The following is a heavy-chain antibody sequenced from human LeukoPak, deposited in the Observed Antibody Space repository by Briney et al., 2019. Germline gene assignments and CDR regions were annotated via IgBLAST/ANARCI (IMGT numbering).Heavy chain of an antibody. Sequence: SETLSLTCAVYGGSFSGYYWSWIRQPPGKGLEWIGEINHSGSTNYNPSLKSRVTISVDTSKNQFSLKLSSVTAADTAVYYCVRLPSYYGSGNRDYWGQGTLVTVSS. CDR3: VRLPSYYGSGNRDY. CDR1: GGSFSGYY. CDR2: INHSGST. J-gene: IGHJ4*02. D-gene: IGHD3-10*01. V-gene: IGHV4-34*01.